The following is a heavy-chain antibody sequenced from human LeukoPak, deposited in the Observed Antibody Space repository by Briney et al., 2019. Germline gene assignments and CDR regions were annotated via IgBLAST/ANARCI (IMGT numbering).Heavy chain of an antibody. V-gene: IGHV1-2*02. J-gene: IGHJ5*02. CDR2: INPNRGVT. D-gene: IGHD3-10*01. CDR1: VHTFTGYY. Sequence: ASVKVSCTASVHTFTGYYMHWVRQAPGQGLEWRGWINPNRGVTNDAQKFQGRVTMTRDTSISTAYMELGRLRSDDTAVYYCARVLLYGSETYWFDPWGQGTLVTVSS. CDR3: ARVLLYGSETYWFDP.